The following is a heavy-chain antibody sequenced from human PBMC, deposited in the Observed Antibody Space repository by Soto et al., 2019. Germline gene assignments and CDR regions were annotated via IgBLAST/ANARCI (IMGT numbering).Heavy chain of an antibody. D-gene: IGHD2-8*01. Sequence: ASVKVSCKASGYTFTCYGISWVRQAPGQGLEWMGWISAYNGNTNYAQKLQGRVTMTTDTSTSTAYMELRSLRSDDTAVYYCATYYCTNGVCYIGAFDYWGQGTLVTVSS. CDR3: ATYYCTNGVCYIGAFDY. V-gene: IGHV1-18*01. J-gene: IGHJ4*02. CDR2: ISAYNGNT. CDR1: GYTFTCYG.